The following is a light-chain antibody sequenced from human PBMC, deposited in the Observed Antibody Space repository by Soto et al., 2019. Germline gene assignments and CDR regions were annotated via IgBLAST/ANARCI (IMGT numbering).Light chain of an antibody. J-gene: IGKJ1*01. V-gene: IGKV3-15*01. CDR2: GES. Sequence: EIVMTQSPATLPVSPGERATLSCRASQSVSSNLAWYQQKPGQAPRLLIYGESTRATGIPARFSGSGSGTDFTLTISSLEPEDFAVYYCQQYGSSGTFGQGTKVDIK. CDR3: QQYGSSGT. CDR1: QSVSSN.